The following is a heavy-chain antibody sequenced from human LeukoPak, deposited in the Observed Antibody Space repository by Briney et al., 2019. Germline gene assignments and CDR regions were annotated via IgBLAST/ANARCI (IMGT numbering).Heavy chain of an antibody. Sequence: PGGSLRLSCAASGFTFSGSAMHWVRQASGKGLEWVGRIRSKANSYATAYAASVKGRFTISRDDSKNTAYLQMNSLKTEDTAVYYCTSSNSAVWYYYYGMDVWGQGTTVTVSS. CDR3: TSSNSAVWYYYYGMDV. CDR2: IRSKANSYAT. CDR1: GFTFSGSA. D-gene: IGHD2/OR15-2a*01. V-gene: IGHV3-73*01. J-gene: IGHJ6*02.